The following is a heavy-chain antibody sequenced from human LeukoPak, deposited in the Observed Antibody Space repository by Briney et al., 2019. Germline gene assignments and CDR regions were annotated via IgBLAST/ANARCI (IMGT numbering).Heavy chain of an antibody. CDR2: INHSGST. CDR1: GGSFSGYY. V-gene: IGHV4-34*01. J-gene: IGHJ4*02. Sequence: SETLSLTCAVYGGSFSGYYWSWIRQPPGKGLEWIGEINHSGSTNYNPSLKSRVTISVDTSKNQFSLKLSSVTAADTAVYYCARVSKIWELRSLTNSDYWGQGTLVTVSS. D-gene: IGHD1-26*01. CDR3: ARVSKIWELRSLTNSDY.